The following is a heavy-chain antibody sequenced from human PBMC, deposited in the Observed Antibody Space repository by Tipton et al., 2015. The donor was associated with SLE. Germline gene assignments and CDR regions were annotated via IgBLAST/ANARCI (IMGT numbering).Heavy chain of an antibody. D-gene: IGHD1-1*01. CDR3: AKGSTARSGTMAY. CDR2: ITGSGDST. CDR1: GFTFNNFA. J-gene: IGHJ4*02. Sequence: SLRLSCAASGFTFNNFAMTWVRQAPGKGLEWVSSITGSGDSTYYAGSVRGRFTISRDNSKNTLSLQMNSLRAEDTAVYYCAKGSTARSGTMAYWGQGTLVTVSS. V-gene: IGHV3-23*01.